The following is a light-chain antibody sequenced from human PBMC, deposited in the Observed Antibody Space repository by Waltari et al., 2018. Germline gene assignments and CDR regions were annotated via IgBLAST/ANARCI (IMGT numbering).Light chain of an antibody. CDR2: LGS. J-gene: IGKJ2*01. CDR1: QSLLHSNGYNY. CDR3: MQALQTPPT. Sequence: DVMITQSPLSLPVTPGEPASTSCRSSQSLLHSNGYNYLDWYVQKPGQSPQLLIYLGSDRASGVPDRISGSGSGTDFTLQISRVEAEDVGVYYCMQALQTPPTFGQGTKLEIK. V-gene: IGKV2-28*01.